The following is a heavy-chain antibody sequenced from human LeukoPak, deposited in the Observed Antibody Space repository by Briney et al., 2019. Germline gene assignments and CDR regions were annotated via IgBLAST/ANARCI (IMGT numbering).Heavy chain of an antibody. Sequence: GGSLRLSCAASGFTVSSSYMSWVRQAPGKGLEWVSLIYSDGTTYYADSVKGRFTISRDNAKNSLYLQMNSLRAEDTAVYYCARDIYDSSPFDYFDYWGQGTLVTVSS. J-gene: IGHJ4*02. CDR2: IYSDGTT. CDR1: GFTVSSSY. V-gene: IGHV3-53*01. D-gene: IGHD3-22*01. CDR3: ARDIYDSSPFDYFDY.